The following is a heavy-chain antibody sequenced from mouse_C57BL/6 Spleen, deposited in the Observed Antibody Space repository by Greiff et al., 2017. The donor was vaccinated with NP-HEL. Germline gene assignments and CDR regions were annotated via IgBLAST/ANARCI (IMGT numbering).Heavy chain of an antibody. Sequence: EVQRVESEGGLVQPGSSMKLSCTASGFTFSDYYMAWVRQVPEKGLEWVANINYDGSSTYYLDSLKSRFIISRDNAKNILYLQMCSLKSEDTATYYCARGLGLHWYFDVWGTGTTVTVSS. CDR2: INYDGSST. CDR1: GFTFSDYY. D-gene: IGHD4-1*01. CDR3: ARGLGLHWYFDV. V-gene: IGHV5-16*01. J-gene: IGHJ1*03.